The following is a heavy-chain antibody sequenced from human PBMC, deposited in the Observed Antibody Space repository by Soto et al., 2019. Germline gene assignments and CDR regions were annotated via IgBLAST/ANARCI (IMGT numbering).Heavy chain of an antibody. Sequence: ASVKVSCKASGYTFTSYGISWVRQAPGQGLEWMGWISAYNGNTNYAQKLQGRVTMTADTSTSTAYMELRSLRSDDTAVYYCARDLRVTIPNDNSAWGQGTLVTV. CDR1: GYTFTSYG. V-gene: IGHV1-18*01. CDR2: ISAYNGNT. J-gene: IGHJ5*02. CDR3: ARDLRVTIPNDNSA. D-gene: IGHD2-21*02.